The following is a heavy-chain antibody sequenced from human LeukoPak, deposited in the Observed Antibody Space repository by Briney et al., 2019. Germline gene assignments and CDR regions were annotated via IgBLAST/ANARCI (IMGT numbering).Heavy chain of an antibody. CDR2: IYYSGST. J-gene: IGHJ4*02. V-gene: IGHV4-30-4*08. Sequence: SQTLSLTCTVSGGSISSGDYYWNWIRQPPGKGLEWIGYIYYSGSTYYNPSLKSRVTISVDTSKNQFSLKLSSVTAADTAVYYCAREGGSYLIDYWGQGTLVTVSS. CDR1: GGSISSGDYY. D-gene: IGHD1-26*01. CDR3: AREGGSYLIDY.